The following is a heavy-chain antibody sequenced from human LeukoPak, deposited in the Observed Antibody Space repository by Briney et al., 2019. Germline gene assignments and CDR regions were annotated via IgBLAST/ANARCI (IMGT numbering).Heavy chain of an antibody. Sequence: GGSLRLSCAASGFAVSSNYMSWVRQAPGKGLEWVSIIYSSLSTYYADSVRGRFTISRDNSKNTLYLQMNTLRAEDTAVYYCASGIAVNAFDIWGQGTMVTVSS. CDR1: GFAVSSNY. V-gene: IGHV3-53*01. D-gene: IGHD6-19*01. CDR2: IYSSLST. J-gene: IGHJ3*02. CDR3: ASGIAVNAFDI.